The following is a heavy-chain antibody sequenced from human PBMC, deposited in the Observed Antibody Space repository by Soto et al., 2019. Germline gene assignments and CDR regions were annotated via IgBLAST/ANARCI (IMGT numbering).Heavy chain of an antibody. V-gene: IGHV1-8*01. CDR2: MNPNSGNT. J-gene: IGHJ4*02. CDR3: TSSGGGMYYFDY. Sequence: AAVKVSCKASGYTFTSYDINWVRQATGQGLEWMGWMNPNSGNTGYAQKFQGRVTMTRNTSISTAYMELSSLRSEDTAVYYCTSSGGGMYYFDYWGQGTLVTVST. D-gene: IGHD2-15*01. CDR1: GYTFTSYD.